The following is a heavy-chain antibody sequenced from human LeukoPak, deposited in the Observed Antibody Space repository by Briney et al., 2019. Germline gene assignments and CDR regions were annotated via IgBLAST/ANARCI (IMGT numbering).Heavy chain of an antibody. D-gene: IGHD6-13*01. CDR3: AKRVRYSSSWWHFDY. J-gene: IGHJ4*02. V-gene: IGHV3-23*01. Sequence: PGGSLRLSCAASGFTFSSYAMSWVRQAPGKGLEWVSAISGSGGSTYYADSVKGRFTISRDNSKNTLYLQMNSLRAEDTAVYYCAKRVRYSSSWWHFDYWGQGTLVTVSS. CDR1: GFTFSSYA. CDR2: ISGSGGST.